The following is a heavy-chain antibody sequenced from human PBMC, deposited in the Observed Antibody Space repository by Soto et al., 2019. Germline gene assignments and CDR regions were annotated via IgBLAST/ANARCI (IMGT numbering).Heavy chain of an antibody. D-gene: IGHD3-10*01. J-gene: IGHJ4*02. Sequence: RRLSCAASGFTFSSYGMTWVRQAPGKGLEWVSYISSSTFSIYYADSVKGRFTVSRDNAKNSLFLQMNSLRDEDTAVYFCARARGGSAVIGHFDFWGQGTLVTVSS. CDR1: GFTFSSYG. CDR3: ARARGGSAVIGHFDF. V-gene: IGHV3-48*02. CDR2: ISSSTFSI.